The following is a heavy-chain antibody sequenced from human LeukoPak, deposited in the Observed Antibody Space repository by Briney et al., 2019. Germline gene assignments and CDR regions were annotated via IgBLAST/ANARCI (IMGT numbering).Heavy chain of an antibody. CDR2: IKQDGSEK. Sequence: PGGSLRLSCAASGFTFSSHWMSWVRQAPGKGLEWVANIKQDGSEKYYVDSVKGRFTISRDNAKNSLYLQMNSLRAEDTAVYYCARESHSGSCYFDYWGQGSLVPVSS. CDR1: GFTFSSHW. V-gene: IGHV3-7*01. CDR3: ARESHSGSCYFDY. J-gene: IGHJ4*02. D-gene: IGHD1-26*01.